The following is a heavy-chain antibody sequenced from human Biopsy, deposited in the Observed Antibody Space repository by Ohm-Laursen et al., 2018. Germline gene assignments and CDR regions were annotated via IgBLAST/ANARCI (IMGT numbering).Heavy chain of an antibody. V-gene: IGHV1-24*01. CDR3: AIGWKQLWLHGMDF. Sequence: ASVKVSCKASGYTVTELSMHWVRQAPGKGLEWMGGFNPEDGETTYAQKFQGRVTMTEDTSTDTAYMELSSLRPDDTAIYYCAIGWKQLWLHGMDFWGQGTTVSVSS. CDR1: GYTVTELS. CDR2: FNPEDGET. J-gene: IGHJ6*02. D-gene: IGHD5-18*01.